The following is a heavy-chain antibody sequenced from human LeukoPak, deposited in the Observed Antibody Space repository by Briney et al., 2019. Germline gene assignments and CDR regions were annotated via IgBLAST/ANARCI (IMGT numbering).Heavy chain of an antibody. D-gene: IGHD6-13*01. Sequence: SETLSLTCTVSGGSISSYYWSWIRQPPGKGLEWIGYIYYTGSTDYSPSLKSRVAISVDTSKNQFSLKLSSVTAADTAVYYCARGSKAAPGTFDYWGQGTLVTVSS. CDR3: ARGSKAAPGTFDY. J-gene: IGHJ4*02. CDR1: GGSISSYY. CDR2: IYYTGST. V-gene: IGHV4-59*01.